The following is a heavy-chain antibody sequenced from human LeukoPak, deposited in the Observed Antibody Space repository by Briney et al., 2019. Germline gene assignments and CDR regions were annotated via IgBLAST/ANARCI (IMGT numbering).Heavy chain of an antibody. D-gene: IGHD3-22*01. J-gene: IGHJ4*02. Sequence: KTSETLSLTCTVSGGSISSYYWTWIRQPPGKGLEWIGYIYYSGGTNYNPSLKSRVTISVDTSKNQFSLRLSSVTAADTAVYYCARVRNYYDTSGYYALDSWGQGTLVTVSS. CDR3: ARVRNYYDTSGYYALDS. V-gene: IGHV4-59*01. CDR1: GGSISSYY. CDR2: IYYSGGT.